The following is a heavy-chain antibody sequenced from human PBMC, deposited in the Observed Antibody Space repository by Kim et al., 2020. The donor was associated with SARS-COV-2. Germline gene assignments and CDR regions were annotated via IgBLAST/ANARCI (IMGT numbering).Heavy chain of an antibody. D-gene: IGHD2-15*01. CDR2: IWYDGSNK. CDR1: GFTFSSYA. V-gene: IGHV3-33*06. CDR3: AKDAGFEVIAPLIAFDI. Sequence: GGSLRLSCAASGFTFSSYAMHWVRQAPGKGLEWVAVIWYDGSNKYYADSVKGRFTISRDNSKNTLYLQMNSLRAEDTAVYYCAKDAGFEVIAPLIAFDIWGQGTMVTVSS. J-gene: IGHJ3*02.